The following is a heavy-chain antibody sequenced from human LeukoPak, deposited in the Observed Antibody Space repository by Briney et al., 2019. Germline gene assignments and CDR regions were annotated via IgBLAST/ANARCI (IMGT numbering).Heavy chain of an antibody. CDR1: GGSISSYSNY. CDR3: ARAVGDYDSSGYYRKHTYYFDY. V-gene: IGHV4-61*02. D-gene: IGHD3-22*01. CDR2: VYSSGST. J-gene: IGHJ4*02. Sequence: PSETLSLTCTVSGGSISSYSNYWSWIRQPAGKGLEWIGRVYSSGSTNYNPSLKSRVTISVDTSKNQFSLKLSSVTAADTAVYYCARAVGDYDSSGYYRKHTYYFDYWGQGTLVTVSS.